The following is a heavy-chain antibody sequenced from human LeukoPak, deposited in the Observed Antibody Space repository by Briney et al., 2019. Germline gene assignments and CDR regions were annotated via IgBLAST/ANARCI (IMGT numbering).Heavy chain of an antibody. CDR1: GFTFSSYG. J-gene: IGHJ3*02. V-gene: IGHV3-33*01. Sequence: GGSLRLSCAASGFTFSSYGMHWVRQAPGKGLEWVAVIWYDGSNKYYADSVKGRFTISRDNSENTLYLQKNSLRAEDTAVYYCARGYYYDSSGYYYGAFDIWGQGTMVTVSS. CDR2: IWYDGSNK. CDR3: ARGYYYDSSGYYYGAFDI. D-gene: IGHD3-22*01.